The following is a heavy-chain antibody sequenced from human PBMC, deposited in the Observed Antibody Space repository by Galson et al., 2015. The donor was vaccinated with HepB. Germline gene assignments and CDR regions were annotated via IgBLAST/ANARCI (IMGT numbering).Heavy chain of an antibody. Sequence: SVKVSCKASGYIFTSYYMHWVRQAPGQGLEWMGIINPSGGSTSYTQKFRGRVTMTTDTSTTTAYLEVWSLSSDDTAMYYCARPVAEYYYGMDVWGQGATVIVSS. J-gene: IGHJ6*02. CDR1: GYIFTSYY. CDR3: ARPVAEYYYGMDV. D-gene: IGHD6-19*01. V-gene: IGHV1-46*01. CDR2: INPSGGST.